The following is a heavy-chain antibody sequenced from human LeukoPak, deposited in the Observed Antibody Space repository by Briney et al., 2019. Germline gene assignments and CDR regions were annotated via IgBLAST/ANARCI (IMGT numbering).Heavy chain of an antibody. Sequence: SETLSLTCAVYGGSFSGYYWSWIRQPPGKGLEWIGAINHSGSTNYNPSLKSRVTISVDTSKNQFSLKLSSVTAADTAVYYCARVSKPHSSSWYAFGYFQHWGQGTLVTVSS. CDR2: INHSGST. CDR1: GGSFSGYY. V-gene: IGHV4-34*01. J-gene: IGHJ1*01. D-gene: IGHD6-13*01. CDR3: ARVSKPHSSSWYAFGYFQH.